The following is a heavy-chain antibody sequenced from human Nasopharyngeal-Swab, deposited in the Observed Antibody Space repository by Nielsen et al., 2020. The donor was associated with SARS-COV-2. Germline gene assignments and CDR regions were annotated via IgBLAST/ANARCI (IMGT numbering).Heavy chain of an antibody. CDR2: IYYSGST. J-gene: IGHJ4*02. V-gene: IGHV4-39*01. CDR1: GGSISSSSHY. CDR3: ARQHQLLGDY. D-gene: IGHD2-2*01. Sequence: SETLSLTCTVSGGSISSSSHYWGWIRQPPGKGLEWIGSIYYSGSTYYNPSLKSRVTISVDTSKNQFSLKLSSVTAADTAVYYCARQHQLLGDYWGQGTLVTVSS.